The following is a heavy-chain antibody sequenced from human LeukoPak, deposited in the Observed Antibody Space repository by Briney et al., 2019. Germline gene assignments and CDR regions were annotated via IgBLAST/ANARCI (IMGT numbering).Heavy chain of an antibody. CDR2: VNADGGNT. Sequence: PGGSLRLSCAASGFTFDNYRMSCVRQAPGKGLEWVSTVNADGGNTYYADSVKGRFTISRDNSKSTLILQMNSLRVEDTALYYCTKRVKYGGTWDHFADWGQGTLVTVSS. V-gene: IGHV3-23*01. D-gene: IGHD1-26*01. CDR1: GFTFDNYR. CDR3: TKRVKYGGTWDHFAD. J-gene: IGHJ4*02.